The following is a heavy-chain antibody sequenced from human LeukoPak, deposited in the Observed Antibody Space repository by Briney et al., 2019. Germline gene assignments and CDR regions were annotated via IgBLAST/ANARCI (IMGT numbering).Heavy chain of an antibody. Sequence: ASVKVSCKASGYTFTSYVISWVRQAPGQGLEWMGWISAYNGNTNYAQKLQGRVTMTTGTSTSTAYMEMRSLRSDDTAVYYCARAHCSSTSCYYYYGMDVWGQGTTVTVSS. CDR2: ISAYNGNT. V-gene: IGHV1-18*01. CDR1: GYTFTSYV. CDR3: ARAHCSSTSCYYYYGMDV. J-gene: IGHJ6*02. D-gene: IGHD2-2*01.